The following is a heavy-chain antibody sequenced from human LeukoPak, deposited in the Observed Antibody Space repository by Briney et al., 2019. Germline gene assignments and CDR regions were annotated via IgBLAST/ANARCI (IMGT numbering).Heavy chain of an antibody. Sequence: PSETLSLTCAVYGGSFSGYYWSWIRQPPGKGLEWIGEINHSGSTNYNPSLKRRVTISVKTSKNQFSLKLSTVTAADAAVYYCARNEEIQVMGEYGSGSSRDWGQGTLVTVSS. J-gene: IGHJ4*02. CDR1: GGSFSGYY. CDR3: ARNEEIQVMGEYGSGSSRD. V-gene: IGHV4-34*01. CDR2: INHSGST. D-gene: IGHD3-10*01.